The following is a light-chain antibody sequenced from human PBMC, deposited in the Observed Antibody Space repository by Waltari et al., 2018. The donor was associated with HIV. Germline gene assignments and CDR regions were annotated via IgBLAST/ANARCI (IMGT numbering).Light chain of an antibody. CDR3: CSYAGTYV. J-gene: IGLJ1*01. CDR2: DVS. Sequence: QSALTQPRSVSGSPGQSVTIPCTGTSSDIGTYNYVSWYQQHPAKAPKLMIYDVSQRPSGVPERVSGAKSGNTASLTISGLRAADEAEYNCCSYAGTYVFGTGTKVTV. V-gene: IGLV2-11*01. CDR1: SSDIGTYNY.